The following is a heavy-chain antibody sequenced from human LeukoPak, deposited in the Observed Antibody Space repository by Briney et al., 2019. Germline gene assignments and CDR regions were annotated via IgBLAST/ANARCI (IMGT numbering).Heavy chain of an antibody. J-gene: IGHJ4*02. CDR1: GFTVSDSF. Sequence: PGGSLRLSCAASGFTVSDSFMSWVRQAPGMGLEWVSVIYTGGTTYYTNSVKGRFTISRDTSKNTLFLQMNSLRADDTAVYYCARETRYCSSTSCQLDYWGQGTLVTVSS. CDR2: IYTGGTT. D-gene: IGHD2-2*01. CDR3: ARETRYCSSTSCQLDY. V-gene: IGHV3-66*01.